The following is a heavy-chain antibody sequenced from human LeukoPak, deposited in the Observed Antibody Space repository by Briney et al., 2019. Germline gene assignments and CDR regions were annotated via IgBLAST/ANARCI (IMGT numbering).Heavy chain of an antibody. D-gene: IGHD3-10*01. J-gene: IGHJ6*04. CDR3: AGRAGSYSPRHGMDV. CDR2: INHSGST. Sequence: SETLSLTCAVYGGSFSGYYWSWIRQPPGKGLEWIGEINHSGSTNYNPSLKSRVTISVDTSKNQFSLKLSSVTAADTAVYYCAGRAGSYSPRHGMDVWGKGTTVTVSS. CDR1: GGSFSGYY. V-gene: IGHV4-34*01.